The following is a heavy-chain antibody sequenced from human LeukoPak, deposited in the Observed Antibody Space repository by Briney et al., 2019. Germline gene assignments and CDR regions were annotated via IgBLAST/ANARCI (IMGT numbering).Heavy chain of an antibody. J-gene: IGHJ4*02. CDR2: MSGNGGST. Sequence: ETLSLTCAVYGGSFSGYYWNWVRQAPGTGLEWVSVMSGNGGSTYYADSVKGRFAISRDNSKNTLYLQMNSLRAEDAAVYYCARSLIRSTGWYDYWGQGTLVTVSS. CDR1: GGSFSGYY. V-gene: IGHV3-23*01. D-gene: IGHD6-19*01. CDR3: ARSLIRSTGWYDY.